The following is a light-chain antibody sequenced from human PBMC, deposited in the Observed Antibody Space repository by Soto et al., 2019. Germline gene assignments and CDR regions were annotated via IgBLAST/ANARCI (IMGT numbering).Light chain of an antibody. CDR2: KAS. CDR1: QSISTW. Sequence: DIQMTQSPSTLSASVGDRVTITCRASQSISTWLAWYQQKPGKAPKLLIYKASSLESGVPSRFSGSGSGTEFTSSSRSLLPDDFATEYCQRYNSYWTVGQGTKVQIK. J-gene: IGKJ1*01. V-gene: IGKV1-5*03. CDR3: QRYNSYWT.